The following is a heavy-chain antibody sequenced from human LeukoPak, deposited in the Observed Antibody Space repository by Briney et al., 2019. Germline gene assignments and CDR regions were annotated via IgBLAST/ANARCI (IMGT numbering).Heavy chain of an antibody. Sequence: TTSETLSLTCAVYGGSFSGYYWSWIRQPPGKGLVWIGEINHSGSTNYNPSLKSRVTISVDTSKNQFSLKLSSVTAADTAVYYCARGRIAAAGIDYWGQGTLVTVSS. J-gene: IGHJ4*02. D-gene: IGHD6-13*01. CDR2: INHSGST. CDR1: GGSFSGYY. V-gene: IGHV4-34*01. CDR3: ARGRIAAAGIDY.